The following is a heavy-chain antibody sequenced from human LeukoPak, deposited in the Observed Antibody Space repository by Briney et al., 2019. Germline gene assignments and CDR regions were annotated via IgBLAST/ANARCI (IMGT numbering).Heavy chain of an antibody. J-gene: IGHJ4*02. V-gene: IGHV3-21*01. CDR1: GFTFSSYS. Sequence: PGGSLRLSCAASGFTFSSYSMNWVRQAPGKGLEGVSSISSSSSYIYYADSVKGRFTISRDNAKNSLYLQMNSLRAEDTAVYYCARDGRFGVVIYWGQGTLVTVSS. CDR3: ARDGRFGVVIY. D-gene: IGHD3-3*01. CDR2: ISSSSSYI.